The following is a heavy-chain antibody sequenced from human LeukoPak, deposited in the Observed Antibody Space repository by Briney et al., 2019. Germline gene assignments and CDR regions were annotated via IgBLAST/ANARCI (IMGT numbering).Heavy chain of an antibody. CDR1: GYSISSGYY. V-gene: IGHV4-38-2*02. J-gene: IGHJ5*02. Sequence: SETLSLTCTVSGYSISSGYYWGWIRQPPGKGLEWIGSIYHSGSTYYNPSLNRRVTISVDTSKNQFSLKLSSVTAADTAVCYCASQPIQWLHNWFDPWGQGTLVTVSS. D-gene: IGHD6-19*01. CDR3: ASQPIQWLHNWFDP. CDR2: IYHSGST.